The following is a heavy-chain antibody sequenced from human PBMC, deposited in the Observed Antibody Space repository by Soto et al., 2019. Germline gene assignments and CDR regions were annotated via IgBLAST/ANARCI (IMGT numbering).Heavy chain of an antibody. CDR3: ARNEDYGDYVDY. V-gene: IGHV1-18*04. CDR1: GYTFSRYG. J-gene: IGHJ4*02. CDR2: IRVYNGNT. Sequence: GASVKVSCKASGYTFSRYGISWVRQAPGQGLEWMGWIRVYNGNTKYAQKVQDRVTMTTDTSTSTAYMELRSLRSDDTAVYYCARNEDYGDYVDYWGQGTLVTVSS. D-gene: IGHD4-17*01.